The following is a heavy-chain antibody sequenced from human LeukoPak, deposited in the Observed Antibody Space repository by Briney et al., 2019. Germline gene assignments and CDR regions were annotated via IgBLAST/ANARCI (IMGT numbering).Heavy chain of an antibody. Sequence: GGSLRLSCVASGFTFSSYSMNWVRQAPGKGLEWVGFIRSKAYGGTTEYAASVKGRFTISRDDSKSIAYLQMNSLNTEDTAVYYCTRYDCWGQGTLVTVSS. CDR3: TRYDC. V-gene: IGHV3-49*04. CDR1: GFTFSSYS. CDR2: IRSKAYGGTT. J-gene: IGHJ4*02.